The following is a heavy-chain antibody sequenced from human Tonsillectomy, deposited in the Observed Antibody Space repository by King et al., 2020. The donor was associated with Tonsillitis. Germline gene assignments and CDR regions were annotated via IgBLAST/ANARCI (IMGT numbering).Heavy chain of an antibody. CDR3: ARGDFDP. Sequence: QVQLQQWGAGLLKPSETLSLTCAVYGGSFSGYFWSWIRQSPGKGLEWIGEINHSGSTNYHPSLKSRVTISIDTSKSQFSLNLSSVTAADTAVYYCARGDFDPWGQGTLVTVSS. CDR2: INHSGST. CDR1: GGSFSGYF. J-gene: IGHJ5*02. V-gene: IGHV4-34*01.